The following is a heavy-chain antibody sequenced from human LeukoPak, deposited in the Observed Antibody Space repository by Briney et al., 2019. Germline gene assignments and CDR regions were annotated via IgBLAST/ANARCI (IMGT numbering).Heavy chain of an antibody. J-gene: IGHJ4*02. Sequence: GGSLRLSCAASGFTFSSYAMHWVRQAPGKGLEWVAVISYDGSNKYYADSVKGRFTISRDNSKNTLYLQMNSLRAEDTAVYYCARGPYYYGSGSYYNPADPDFDYWGQGTLVTVSS. CDR3: ARGPYYYGSGSYYNPADPDFDY. D-gene: IGHD3-10*01. V-gene: IGHV3-30*04. CDR1: GFTFSSYA. CDR2: ISYDGSNK.